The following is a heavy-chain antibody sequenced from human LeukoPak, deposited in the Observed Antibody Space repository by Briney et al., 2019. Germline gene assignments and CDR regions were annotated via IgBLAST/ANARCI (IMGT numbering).Heavy chain of an antibody. D-gene: IGHD3-10*01. J-gene: IGHJ4*02. CDR2: LSGGGDSR. Sequence: GGSLRLSCAASGFTFSSYAMSWVRQASGKGLEWVSSLSGGGDSRYYADSVMGRFTISRDNSKNTLYLQMNSLRAEDTAVYYCAKAVRSMVTGGGYFDSWGQGTLVTVSS. V-gene: IGHV3-23*01. CDR1: GFTFSSYA. CDR3: AKAVRSMVTGGGYFDS.